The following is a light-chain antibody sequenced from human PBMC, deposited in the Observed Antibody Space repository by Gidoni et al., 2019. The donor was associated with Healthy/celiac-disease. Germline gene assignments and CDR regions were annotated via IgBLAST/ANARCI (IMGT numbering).Light chain of an antibody. V-gene: IGKV1-9*01. Sequence: DIQLPQSPSFLSASVGDRVTITCRASQGISSYLAWYQQKPGKAPKLLIYAASTLQSGVPSRFSGSGSGTEFTLTISSLQPEDFATYYCQQLNSYPRFTFGPXTKVDIK. CDR2: AAS. J-gene: IGKJ3*01. CDR3: QQLNSYPRFT. CDR1: QGISSY.